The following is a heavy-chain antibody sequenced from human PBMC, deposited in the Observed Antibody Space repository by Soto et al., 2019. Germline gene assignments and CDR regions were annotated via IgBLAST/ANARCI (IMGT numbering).Heavy chain of an antibody. CDR1: GGSISSSSYY. V-gene: IGHV4-39*01. CDR3: ATTEEDLITGTTRPSDNWFDP. D-gene: IGHD1-7*01. Sequence: PSETLSLTCTVSGGSISSSSYYWGWIRQPPGKGLEWIGSIYYSGSTYYNPSLKSRVTISVDTSKNQFSLKLSSVTAADTAVYYCATTEEDLITGTTRPSDNWFDPWGQGTLVTVSS. CDR2: IYYSGST. J-gene: IGHJ5*02.